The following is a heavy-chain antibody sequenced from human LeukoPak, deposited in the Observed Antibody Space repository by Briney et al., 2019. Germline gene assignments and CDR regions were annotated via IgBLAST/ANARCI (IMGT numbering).Heavy chain of an antibody. J-gene: IGHJ4*02. CDR1: GGSISSHY. CDR2: IYYSGST. D-gene: IGHD5-18*01. CDR3: ARDRYSYGYGYYFDY. V-gene: IGHV4-59*11. Sequence: PSETLSLTCTVSGGSISSHYWSWIRQPPGKGLEWIGYIYYSGSTNYNPSLTSRVTISVDTSKNQFSLKLSSVTAADTAVYYCARDRYSYGYGYYFDYWGQGTLVTVSS.